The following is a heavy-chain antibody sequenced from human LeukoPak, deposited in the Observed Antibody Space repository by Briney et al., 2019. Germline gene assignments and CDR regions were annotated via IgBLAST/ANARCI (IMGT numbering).Heavy chain of an antibody. CDR3: ARGLGYCRSTNCYFDY. V-gene: IGHV1-46*01. CDR1: GYMFTSYY. D-gene: IGHD2-2*01. Sequence: ASVKVSCKQSGYMFTSYYIHWVRQAPGQGLEWMGIINPSGGSTSYAQKFQGRVTMTRDTSTSTVYMELSSLRSEDTAVYYCARGLGYCRSTNCYFDYWGQGTLVTVSS. J-gene: IGHJ4*02. CDR2: INPSGGST.